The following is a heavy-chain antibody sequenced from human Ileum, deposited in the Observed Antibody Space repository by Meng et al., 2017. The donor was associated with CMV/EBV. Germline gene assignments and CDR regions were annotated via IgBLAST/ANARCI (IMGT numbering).Heavy chain of an antibody. D-gene: IGHD3-3*01. Sequence: SGFTFSSYAMHWVRQAPGKGLEWVAVISYDGSNKYYADSVKGRFTISRDNSKNTLYLQMNSLRAEDTAVYYCARDSKLRSLINWFDPWGQGTLVTVSS. CDR1: GFTFSSYA. V-gene: IGHV3-30*04. J-gene: IGHJ5*02. CDR3: ARDSKLRSLINWFDP. CDR2: ISYDGSNK.